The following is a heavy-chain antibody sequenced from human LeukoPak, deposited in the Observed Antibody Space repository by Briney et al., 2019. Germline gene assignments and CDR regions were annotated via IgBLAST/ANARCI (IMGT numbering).Heavy chain of an antibody. D-gene: IGHD2-15*01. Sequence: GGSLRLSCAASGFTFSSYALHWVRQAPGKGLEWVAVISYDGSNKYYTDSVKGRFTISRDNAKNSLYLQMNSLRAEDTAVYYCAREYEVVAAPMPFDYWGQGTLVTVSS. CDR3: AREYEVVAAPMPFDY. J-gene: IGHJ4*02. CDR2: ISYDGSNK. V-gene: IGHV3-30*04. CDR1: GFTFSSYA.